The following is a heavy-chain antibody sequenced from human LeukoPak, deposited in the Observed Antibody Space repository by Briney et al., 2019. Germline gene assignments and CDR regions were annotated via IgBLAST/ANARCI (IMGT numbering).Heavy chain of an antibody. J-gene: IGHJ4*02. CDR1: GFTFSSDA. CDR2: ISYDGSNK. V-gene: IGHV3-30*04. CDR3: ARGGRNYYDSSGYYPTFDY. D-gene: IGHD3-22*01. Sequence: GGSLRLSCAASGFTFSSDAMHWVRQAPGKGLEWVAVISYDGSNKYYADSVKGRFTISRDNSKNTLYLQMNSLRAEDTAVYYCARGGRNYYDSSGYYPTFDYWGQGTLVTVSS.